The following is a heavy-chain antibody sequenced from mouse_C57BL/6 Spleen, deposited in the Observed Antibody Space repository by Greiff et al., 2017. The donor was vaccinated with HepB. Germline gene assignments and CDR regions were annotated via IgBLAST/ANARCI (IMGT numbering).Heavy chain of an antibody. D-gene: IGHD2-4*01. Sequence: EVKLQESGPGMVKPSQSLSLTCTVTGYSITSGYDWHWIRHFPGNKLEWMGYISYSGSTNYNPSLKSRISITHDISKNHFFLKLNSVTTEDTATYYCARDGCDYDAWFAYWGQGTLVTVSA. CDR2: ISYSGST. CDR1: GYSITSGYD. CDR3: ARDGCDYDAWFAY. V-gene: IGHV3-1*01. J-gene: IGHJ3*01.